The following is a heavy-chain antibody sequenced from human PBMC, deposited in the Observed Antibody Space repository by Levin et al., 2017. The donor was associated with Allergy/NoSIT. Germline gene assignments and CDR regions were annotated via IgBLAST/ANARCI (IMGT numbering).Heavy chain of an antibody. D-gene: IGHD2-15*01. V-gene: IGHV3-11*01. CDR3: ASSVEYGTYCSGGSCYFGY. CDR1: GFTFSDYY. Sequence: PGGSLRLSCAASGFTFSDYYMSWIRQAPGKGLEWVSYISSSGSTIYYADSVKGRFTISRDNAKNSLYLQMNSLRAEDTAVYYCASSVEYGTYCSGGSCYFGYWGQGTLVTVSS. CDR2: ISSSGSTI. J-gene: IGHJ4*02.